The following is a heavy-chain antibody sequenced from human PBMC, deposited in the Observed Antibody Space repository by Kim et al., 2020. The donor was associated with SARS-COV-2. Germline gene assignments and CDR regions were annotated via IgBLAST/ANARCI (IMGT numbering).Heavy chain of an antibody. CDR1: GFTFSSYS. Sequence: GGSLRLSCAASGFTFSSYSMNWVRQAPGKGLEWVSSISSSSSYIYYADSVKGRFTISRDNAKNSLYLQMNSLRAEDTAVYYCASNIAAAGTGLGYWGQGTLVTVSS. J-gene: IGHJ4*02. CDR3: ASNIAAAGTGLGY. V-gene: IGHV3-21*01. CDR2: ISSSSSYI. D-gene: IGHD6-13*01.